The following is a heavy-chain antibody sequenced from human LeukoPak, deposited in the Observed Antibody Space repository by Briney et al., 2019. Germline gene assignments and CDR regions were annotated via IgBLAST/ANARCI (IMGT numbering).Heavy chain of an antibody. CDR2: IYYRGST. CDR1: AGSIRTYY. J-gene: IGHJ4*02. Sequence: SETLALNCTVSAGSIRTYYWSWIRQPPGKGLEWIGYIYYRGSTNYNPSLQSRVTISVDMSKDQFSLNLSSVTAADTAVYYCARTYYYGAGSYFFDYWGQGILVTVSS. V-gene: IGHV4-59*01. CDR3: ARTYYYGAGSYFFDY. D-gene: IGHD3-10*01.